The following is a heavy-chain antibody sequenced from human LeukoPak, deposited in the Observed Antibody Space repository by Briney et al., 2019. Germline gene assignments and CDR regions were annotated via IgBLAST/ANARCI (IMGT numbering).Heavy chain of an antibody. D-gene: IGHD6-6*01. Sequence: SQTLSLTCTVSGGSISSGDYYWSWIRQPPGKGLEWIGYIYYSGSTYYNPSLKSRVTISADTSKNQFSLKLSSVTAADTAVYYCASETYSSSSYYFDYWGQGTLVTVSS. CDR1: GGSISSGDYY. CDR2: IYYSGST. J-gene: IGHJ4*02. CDR3: ASETYSSSSYYFDY. V-gene: IGHV4-30-4*01.